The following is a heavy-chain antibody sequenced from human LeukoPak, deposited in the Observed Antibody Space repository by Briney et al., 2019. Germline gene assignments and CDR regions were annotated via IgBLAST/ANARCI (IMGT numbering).Heavy chain of an antibody. CDR3: ARDWSYR. Sequence: PGGSLRLSCAASGFTFSSYAMHWVRQAPGKGLEWVALISYGGSNKYYADSVKGRFTISRDNSKNTLYLQMNSLRAEDTAVHYCARDWSYRWGQGTLVTVSS. V-gene: IGHV3-30-3*01. CDR1: GFTFSSYA. D-gene: IGHD1-26*01. CDR2: ISYGGSNK. J-gene: IGHJ5*02.